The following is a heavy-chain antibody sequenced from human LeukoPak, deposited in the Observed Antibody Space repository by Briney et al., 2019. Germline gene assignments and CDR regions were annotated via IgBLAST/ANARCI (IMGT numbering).Heavy chain of an antibody. D-gene: IGHD6-19*01. J-gene: IGHJ4*02. CDR3: ARGRYSSGWTYFDY. CDR2: ISYDGSNK. V-gene: IGHV3-30-3*01. Sequence: GGSLRPSCAASGFTFSSYAMHWVRQAPGKGLEWVAVISYDGSNKYYADSVKGRFTISRDNSKNTLYLQMNSLRAEDTAVYYCARGRYSSGWTYFDYWGQGTLVTVSS. CDR1: GFTFSSYA.